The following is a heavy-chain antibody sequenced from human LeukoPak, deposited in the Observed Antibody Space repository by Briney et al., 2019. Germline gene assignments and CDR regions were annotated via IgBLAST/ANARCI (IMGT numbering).Heavy chain of an antibody. D-gene: IGHD3-22*01. Sequence: ASVKVSCKVSGYTLTELSMHWVRQAPGKGLEWMGGFDPEDGETIYAQKFQGRVTMTEDTSTDTAYMELSSLRSEDTAVYYCATQIRSSMIVVVVFDYWGQGTLVTVSS. CDR3: ATQIRSSMIVVVVFDY. CDR2: FDPEDGET. J-gene: IGHJ4*02. V-gene: IGHV1-24*01. CDR1: GYTLTELS.